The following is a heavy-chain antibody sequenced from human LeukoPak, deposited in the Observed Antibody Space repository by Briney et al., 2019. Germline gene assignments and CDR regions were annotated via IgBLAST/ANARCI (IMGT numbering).Heavy chain of an antibody. J-gene: IGHJ4*02. Sequence: PSETLSLTCTVSGGSISSYYWSWIRQPPGKGLEWIGYIYYSGSTYYNPSLKSRVTISVDTSKNQFSLKLSSVTAADTAVYYCARETGIAARPFDYWGQGTLVTVSS. CDR1: GGSISSYY. V-gene: IGHV4-59*12. CDR3: ARETGIAARPFDY. CDR2: IYYSGST. D-gene: IGHD6-6*01.